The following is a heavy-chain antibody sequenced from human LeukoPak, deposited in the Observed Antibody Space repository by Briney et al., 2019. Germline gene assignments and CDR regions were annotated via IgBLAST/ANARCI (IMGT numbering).Heavy chain of an antibody. CDR3: ARFSGSYFDY. Sequence: SSETLSLTCTVSGGSISSSGYFCGWIRQPPGKGLEWIGSMSFSGSTYYNPSLKSRVTISVDKSKNQFSLNLSSVTAADTAVYYSARFSGSYFDYWGQGTLVTASS. D-gene: IGHD1-26*01. CDR2: MSFSGST. CDR1: GGSISSSGYF. J-gene: IGHJ4*03. V-gene: IGHV4-39*01.